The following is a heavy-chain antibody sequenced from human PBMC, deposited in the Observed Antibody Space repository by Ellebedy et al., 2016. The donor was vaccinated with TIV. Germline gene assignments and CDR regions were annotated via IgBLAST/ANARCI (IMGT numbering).Heavy chain of an antibody. CDR2: IYYTGST. D-gene: IGHD6-13*01. Sequence: SETLSLXXTVHGASISPYYWSWIRQTPGKGLEWIGYIYYTGSTKYNPSLKSRVTFSLDTSKNQFSLKLSSVTAADTAVYYCAKENEVISTWYGKWFDPWGQGTLVTVSS. CDR3: AKENEVISTWYGKWFDP. V-gene: IGHV4-59*01. J-gene: IGHJ5*02. CDR1: GASISPYY.